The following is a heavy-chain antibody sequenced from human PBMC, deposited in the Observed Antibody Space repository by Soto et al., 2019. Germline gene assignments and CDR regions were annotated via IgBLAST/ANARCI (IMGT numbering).Heavy chain of an antibody. CDR3: AKGSCSGWGDYFDY. Sequence: QVQLVESGGGVVQPGRSLRLSCAASTFTFSSYGMHWVRQAPGKGLEWVAVISYDGSNKYYADSVKGRFTISRDNSKNTLYLQMNSLRAEDTAVYYCAKGSCSGWGDYFDYWGQGTLVTVSS. V-gene: IGHV3-30*18. CDR2: ISYDGSNK. J-gene: IGHJ4*02. D-gene: IGHD6-19*01. CDR1: TFTFSSYG.